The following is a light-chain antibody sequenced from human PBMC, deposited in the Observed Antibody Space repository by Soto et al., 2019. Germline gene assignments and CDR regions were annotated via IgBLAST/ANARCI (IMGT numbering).Light chain of an antibody. V-gene: IGKV3-20*01. J-gene: IGKJ4*01. CDR3: QKYSSLPLT. CDR1: QSVTKNN. Sequence: EIVLTQSPGILSLSPGERATLSCRASQSVTKNNLDWYKHKPVPPPGLLIYDVSRRATGIQARLSGSGSGTAFPLTISSLEPEDCAVYYCQKYSSLPLTFGGGTKVDIK. CDR2: DVS.